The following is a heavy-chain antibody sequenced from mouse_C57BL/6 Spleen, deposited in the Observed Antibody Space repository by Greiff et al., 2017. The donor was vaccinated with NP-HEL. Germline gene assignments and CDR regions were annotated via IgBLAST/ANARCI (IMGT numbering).Heavy chain of an antibody. D-gene: IGHD2-10*01. Sequence: EVKLVESEGGLVQPGSSMKLSCTASVFTFSDYYMAWVRQVPEKGLEWVANINYDGSSTYYLDSLKSRFIISRDNAKNILYLQMSSLKSEDTATYYCARDPSSYGYYAMDYWGQGTSVTVSS. J-gene: IGHJ4*01. CDR1: VFTFSDYY. V-gene: IGHV5-16*01. CDR3: ARDPSSYGYYAMDY. CDR2: INYDGSST.